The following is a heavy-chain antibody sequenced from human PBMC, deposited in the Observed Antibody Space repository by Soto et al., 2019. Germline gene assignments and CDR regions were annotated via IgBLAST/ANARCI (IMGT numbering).Heavy chain of an antibody. Sequence: RASVKVSCKASGYTFTSYGISWVRQAPGQGLEWMGWISAYNGNTNYAQKLQGRVTMTTDTSTSTAYMELRSLRSDDTAVYYCARCVRGCSGGSCYPFCWFDPWGQGTLVTVSS. CDR3: ARCVRGCSGGSCYPFCWFDP. V-gene: IGHV1-18*01. CDR1: GYTFTSYG. J-gene: IGHJ5*02. D-gene: IGHD2-15*01. CDR2: ISAYNGNT.